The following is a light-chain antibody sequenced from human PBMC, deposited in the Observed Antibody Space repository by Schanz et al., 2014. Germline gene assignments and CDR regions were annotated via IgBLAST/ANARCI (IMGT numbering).Light chain of an antibody. V-gene: IGKV3-15*01. Sequence: EIVLTQSPATLSLSPGERATLSCRASQSVSSYLAWYQQKPGQAPRLLIYGASTRATGIPARFSGSGSGTEFTLTISSLQSEDSAVYYCQQYNYWPDTFGQGTKLEIK. CDR1: QSVSSY. J-gene: IGKJ2*01. CDR2: GAS. CDR3: QQYNYWPDT.